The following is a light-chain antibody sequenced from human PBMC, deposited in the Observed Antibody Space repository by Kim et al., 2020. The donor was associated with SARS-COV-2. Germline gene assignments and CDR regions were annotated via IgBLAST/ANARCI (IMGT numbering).Light chain of an antibody. Sequence: LSPGERATRSCRASQSVSGYLGWYQQKPGQAPRLLIHDASNRATGIPARFSGWGSGTDFTLTISSLEPEDFAVYYCQHGGNWLWTFGQGTKVDIK. CDR1: QSVSGY. CDR2: DAS. CDR3: QHGGNWLWT. V-gene: IGKV3-11*01. J-gene: IGKJ1*01.